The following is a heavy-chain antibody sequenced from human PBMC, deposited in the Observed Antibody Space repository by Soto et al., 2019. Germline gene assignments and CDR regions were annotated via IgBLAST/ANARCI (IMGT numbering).Heavy chain of an antibody. J-gene: IGHJ6*02. Sequence: SETLSLTRTVSGGSISSSNYYWGWIRQPPGKGLEWIGSIYYSGSTYYNPSLKSRVTISVDTSKNQFSLKLSSVTAADTAVYYCASYWNYYYYGMDVWGQGTTVT. CDR3: ASYWNYYYYGMDV. CDR1: GGSISSSNYY. D-gene: IGHD1-1*01. V-gene: IGHV4-39*01. CDR2: IYYSGST.